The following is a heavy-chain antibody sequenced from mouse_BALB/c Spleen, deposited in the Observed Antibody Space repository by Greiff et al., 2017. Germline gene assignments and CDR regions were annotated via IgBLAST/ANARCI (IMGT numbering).Heavy chain of an antibody. CDR1: GYSITSDYA. J-gene: IGHJ4*01. D-gene: IGHD1-2*01. CDR2: ISYSGST. Sequence: EVQLVESGPGLVKPSQSLSLTCTVTGYSITSDYAWNWIRQFPGNKLEWMGYISYSGSTSYNPSLKSRISITRDTSKNQFFLQLNSVTTEDTATYYCASYGGYAMDYWGQGTSVTVSS. CDR3: ASYGGYAMDY. V-gene: IGHV3-2*02.